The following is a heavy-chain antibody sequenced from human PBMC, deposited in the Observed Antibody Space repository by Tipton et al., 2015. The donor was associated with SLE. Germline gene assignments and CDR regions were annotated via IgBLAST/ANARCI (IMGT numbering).Heavy chain of an antibody. V-gene: IGHV4-59*11. D-gene: IGHD3-16*01. CDR2: IYYTGST. CDR1: GGSISSHY. J-gene: IGHJ3*02. CDR3: AREGERMMDAFDI. Sequence: TLSLTCTVSGGSISSHYWSWIRQPPGKGLEWIGYIYYTGSTYYNPSLKSRVTISLDTSTNQFSLKLNSVTAADTAVYYCAREGERMMDAFDIWGQWTMVTVSS.